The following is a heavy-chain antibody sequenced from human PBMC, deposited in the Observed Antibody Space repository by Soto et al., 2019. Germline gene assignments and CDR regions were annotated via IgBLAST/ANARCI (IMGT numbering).Heavy chain of an antibody. CDR1: GFTFSSYA. J-gene: IGHJ4*02. V-gene: IGHV3-30-3*01. D-gene: IGHD3-10*01. CDR3: ARDLVLLWFGELSC. Sequence: QVQLVESGGGVVQPGRSLRLSCAASGFTFSSYAMHWVRQARGKGLEWVAVISYDGSNKYYANSVKGRFTISRDNSKNTLYLQMNSLRAEDTAVYYCARDLVLLWFGELSCWGQGTLVTVSS. CDR2: ISYDGSNK.